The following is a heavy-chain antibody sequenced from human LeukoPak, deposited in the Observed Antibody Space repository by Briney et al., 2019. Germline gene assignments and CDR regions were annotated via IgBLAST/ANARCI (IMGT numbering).Heavy chain of an antibody. Sequence: PGGSLRLSCAASGFTFDDYGMSWVRQAPGKGLEWVANIKQDGSEKYYVDSVKGRFTISRDNAKNSLYLQMNSLRAEDTAVYYCAREDYYYGSGSQNFDYWGQGTLVTVSS. CDR2: IKQDGSEK. V-gene: IGHV3-7*01. D-gene: IGHD3-10*01. CDR1: GFTFDDYG. CDR3: AREDYYYGSGSQNFDY. J-gene: IGHJ4*02.